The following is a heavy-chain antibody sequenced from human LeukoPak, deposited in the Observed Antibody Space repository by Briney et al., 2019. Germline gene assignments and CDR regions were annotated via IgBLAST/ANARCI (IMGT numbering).Heavy chain of an antibody. CDR2: VHFSGSL. V-gene: IGHV4-39*01. CDR3: ARQLYISGSYYAPMDV. Sequence: PSETLSLTCTVSGGPISSSSYYWGWIRQPPGKGLEWIASVHFSGSLYLNPSLKSRVTISIDTAKNQFSLKLSSVTAADTAVYFCARQLYISGSYYAPMDVWGKGTTVIIFS. D-gene: IGHD3-10*01. J-gene: IGHJ6*03. CDR1: GGPISSSSYY.